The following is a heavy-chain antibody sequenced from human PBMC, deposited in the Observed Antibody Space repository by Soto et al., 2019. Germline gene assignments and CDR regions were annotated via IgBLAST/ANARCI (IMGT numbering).Heavy chain of an antibody. Sequence: SETLSLTCAVSGGFISSSNWWSLVRQPPGKGLEWIGEIYHSGSTNYNPSLKSRVTISVDKSKNQFSLKLSSVTAADTAVYYCASVRGGYYYAMDVWGQGTTVT. V-gene: IGHV4-4*02. J-gene: IGHJ6*02. D-gene: IGHD3-10*02. CDR2: IYHSGST. CDR3: ASVRGGYYYAMDV. CDR1: GGFISSSNW.